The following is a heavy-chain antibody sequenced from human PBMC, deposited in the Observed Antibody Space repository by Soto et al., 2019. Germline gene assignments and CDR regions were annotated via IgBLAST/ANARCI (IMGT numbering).Heavy chain of an antibody. CDR3: VSHRNYIVEYGSFFDY. CDR1: GGSIASSLYY. V-gene: IGHV4-39*01. CDR2: IYYSGST. Sequence: SETLSLTCTVSGGSIASSLYYWGWVRQSPGKGLEWIESIYYSGSTHYNPSLKSRVTVSVDTSKNQFSLKLTSVTAADTAVYFCVSHRNYIVEYGSFFDYWSQGTLVTVSS. J-gene: IGHJ4*02. D-gene: IGHD3-22*01.